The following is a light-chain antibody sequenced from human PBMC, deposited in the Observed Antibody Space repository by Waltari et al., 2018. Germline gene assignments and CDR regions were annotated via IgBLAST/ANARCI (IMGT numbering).Light chain of an antibody. Sequence: DIVMTQSPDSLAVCLGERAPLNCKSSQSVLYHSNDKNYLAWYQQKPGQPPKLLISCASTRESGVPDRFSGSGAGTDFTLTISRLHAEDVAVYYCQQYYRSRTFGQGTKVEI. CDR3: QQYYRSRT. J-gene: IGKJ1*01. CDR1: QSVLYHSNDKNY. CDR2: CAS. V-gene: IGKV4-1*01.